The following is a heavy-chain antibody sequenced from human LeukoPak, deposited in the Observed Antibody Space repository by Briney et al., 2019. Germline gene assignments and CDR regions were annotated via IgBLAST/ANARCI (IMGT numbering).Heavy chain of an antibody. CDR2: IYYSGST. CDR3: ARALLWFGEPYFDY. V-gene: IGHV4-39*01. CDR1: GGSISSSSYY. Sequence: SETLSLTCTVSGGSISSSSYYWGWIRQPPGKGLEWIGSIYYSGSTYCNPSLKSRATISVDTSKNQFSLKLSSVTAADTAVYYCARALLWFGEPYFDYWGQGTLVTVSS. D-gene: IGHD3-10*01. J-gene: IGHJ4*02.